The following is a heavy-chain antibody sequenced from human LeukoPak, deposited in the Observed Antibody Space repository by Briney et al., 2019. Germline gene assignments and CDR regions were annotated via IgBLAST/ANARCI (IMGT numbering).Heavy chain of an antibody. CDR3: ARGRLGRQHASFFDS. J-gene: IGHJ4*02. V-gene: IGHV4-59*08. Sequence: PSETLSLACSVSDGSISTYYWGWIRPPPGKGLEWIGYIYYSGSTTYNPSLKSRVTVSVDTSKNQFSLKLTSMTAADTAVYYCARGRLGRQHASFFDSWGQGTLVTVSS. D-gene: IGHD2-2*01. CDR1: DGSISTYY. CDR2: IYYSGST.